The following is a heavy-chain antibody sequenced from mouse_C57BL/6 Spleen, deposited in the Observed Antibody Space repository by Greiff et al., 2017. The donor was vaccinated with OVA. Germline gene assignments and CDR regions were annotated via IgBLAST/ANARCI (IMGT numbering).Heavy chain of an antibody. CDR3: TTLYYGNWDYAMDY. D-gene: IGHD2-1*01. Sequence: EVKLMESGAELVRPGASVKLSCTASGFNIKDYYMHWVKQRPEQGLEWIGRIDPEDGDTEYAPKFQGKATMTADTSSNTAYLQLSNLTSEDTAVYYCTTLYYGNWDYAMDYWGQGTSVTVSS. CDR1: GFNIKDYY. J-gene: IGHJ4*01. CDR2: IDPEDGDT. V-gene: IGHV14-1*01.